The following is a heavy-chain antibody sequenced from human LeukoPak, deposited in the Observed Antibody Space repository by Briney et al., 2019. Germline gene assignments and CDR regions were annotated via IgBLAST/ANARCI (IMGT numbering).Heavy chain of an antibody. V-gene: IGHV1-2*02. J-gene: IGHJ4*02. Sequence: ASVKVSCKASGYTFTGYYMHWVRQAPGQGLEWMGCINANTGGSNYAKEFQGRVTMTRDTSISTAYMELSSLRSDDTAVYYCARGIVATISTYWGQGTLVTVSS. CDR3: ARGIVATISTY. CDR1: GYTFTGYY. D-gene: IGHD5-12*01. CDR2: INANTGGS.